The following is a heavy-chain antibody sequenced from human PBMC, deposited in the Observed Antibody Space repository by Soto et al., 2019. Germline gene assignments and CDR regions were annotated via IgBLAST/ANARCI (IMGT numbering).Heavy chain of an antibody. CDR2: VNHSTGT. V-gene: IGHV4-34*01. CDR1: GGSFSGDL. Sequence: SETLSLTCAVSGGSFSGDLWTWIRQTPGKGLEWIGEVNHSTGTKYNPSLKSRVTISVDMSKKQFSLKLSSLTAADTGVYYCAFRYDSYYGFDVWGQGTSVTVAS. CDR3: AFRYDSYYGFDV. J-gene: IGHJ6*02.